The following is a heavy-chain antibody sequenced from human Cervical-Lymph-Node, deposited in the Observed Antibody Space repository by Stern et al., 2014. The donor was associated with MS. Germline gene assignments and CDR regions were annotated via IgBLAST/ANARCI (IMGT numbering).Heavy chain of an antibody. D-gene: IGHD6-19*01. V-gene: IGHV1-2*06. Sequence: VQLVQSGAEVKMPGASVKVSCKASGYTFTGYYMHWVRQAPGQGLEWMGRIHPNSGGTNYAQKFQGRVTMARDTSISTAYMELSRLRSDDTAVYYCAREAAMAVAGTGVDYWGQGTLVTVSS. CDR1: GYTFTGYY. J-gene: IGHJ4*02. CDR3: AREAAMAVAGTGVDY. CDR2: IHPNSGGT.